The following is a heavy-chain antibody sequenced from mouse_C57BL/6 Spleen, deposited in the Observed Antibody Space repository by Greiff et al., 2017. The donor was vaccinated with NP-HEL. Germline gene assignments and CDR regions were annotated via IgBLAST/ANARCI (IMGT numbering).Heavy chain of an antibody. CDR2: IYPGDGDT. CDR3: ARPVYYGGYFDV. Sequence: QVHVKQSGAELVKPGASVKISCKASGYAFSSYWMNWVKQRPGKGLEWIGQIYPGDGDTNYNGKFKGKATLTADKSSSTAYMQLSSLTSEDSAVYFCARPVYYGGYFDVWGTGTTVTVSS. D-gene: IGHD1-1*01. V-gene: IGHV1-80*01. CDR1: GYAFSSYW. J-gene: IGHJ1*03.